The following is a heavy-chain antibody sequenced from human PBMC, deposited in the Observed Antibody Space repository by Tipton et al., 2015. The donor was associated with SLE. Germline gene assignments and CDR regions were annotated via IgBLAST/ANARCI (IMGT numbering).Heavy chain of an antibody. CDR1: SYSIYNGFY. D-gene: IGHD3-10*01. CDR2: IYRSGTA. Sequence: TLSLTCSVSSYSIYNGFYWGWIRQSPGKGLEWIGSIYRSGTAYYNPSLKSRVTMSVDTSKNQFSLKLTSVTAADTAVYYCARGVRGTYYYYYYYMDVWGKGTTVTVSS. CDR3: ARGVRGTYYYYYYYMDV. J-gene: IGHJ6*03. V-gene: IGHV4-38-2*02.